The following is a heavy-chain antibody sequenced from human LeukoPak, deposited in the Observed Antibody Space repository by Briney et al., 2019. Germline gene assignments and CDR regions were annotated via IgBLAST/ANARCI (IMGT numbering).Heavy chain of an antibody. CDR2: INPSGGST. J-gene: IGHJ4*02. V-gene: IGHV1-46*01. CDR3: ARAGLYNWNYEGTAYFDY. D-gene: IGHD1-7*01. CDR1: GYTFTSYY. Sequence: ASVKVSCKASGYTFTSYYMHWVRQAPGQGLEWMGIINPSGGSTSYAQKFQGRVTMTRDMSTSTVYMELSSLRSEDTAVYYCARAGLYNWNYEGTAYFDYWGKGTLVTVSS.